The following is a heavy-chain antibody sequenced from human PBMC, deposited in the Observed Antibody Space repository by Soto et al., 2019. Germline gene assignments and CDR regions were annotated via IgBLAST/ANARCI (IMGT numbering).Heavy chain of an antibody. V-gene: IGHV4-59*01. CDR3: ARVLAVAGKEPFDY. Sequence: QVQLQESGPGLVKPSETLSLTCTVSGGSISSYYWSWIRQPPGKGLEWFGYIYYSGSTNYNPSLKSRVTISVDTSKNQFSLKLSSVTAADTAVYYCARVLAVAGKEPFDYWGQGTLVTVSS. J-gene: IGHJ4*02. CDR1: GGSISSYY. D-gene: IGHD6-19*01. CDR2: IYYSGST.